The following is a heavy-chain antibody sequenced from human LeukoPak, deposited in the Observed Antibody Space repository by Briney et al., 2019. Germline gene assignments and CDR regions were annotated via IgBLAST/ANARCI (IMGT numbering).Heavy chain of an antibody. CDR2: IKQDGSEK. CDR1: GFTFSSYW. J-gene: IGHJ6*03. V-gene: IGHV3-7*01. CDR3: ARNPPGRYYYYYYMDV. Sequence: GGSLRLSCAASGFTFSSYWMSWVRQAPGKGLEWVANIKQDGSEKYYVASVKGRFTISRDNAKNSLYLQMNSLRAEDTAVYYCARNPPGRYYYYYYMDVWGKGTTVTVSS.